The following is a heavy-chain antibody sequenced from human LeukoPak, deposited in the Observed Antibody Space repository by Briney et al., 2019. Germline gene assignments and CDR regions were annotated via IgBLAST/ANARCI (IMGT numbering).Heavy chain of an antibody. CDR1: VFTFSNFA. Sequence: GRSLRLSCAASVFTFSNFAVSWVPQAPGKGLEWVSAISGSGGSTYYADSVKGRFTISRDNSKNTLYLQMNSLRAEDTAVYYCAKSPAVDAAFDIWGQGTMVTVSS. CDR2: ISGSGGST. CDR3: AKSPAVDAAFDI. J-gene: IGHJ3*02. D-gene: IGHD4-23*01. V-gene: IGHV3-23*01.